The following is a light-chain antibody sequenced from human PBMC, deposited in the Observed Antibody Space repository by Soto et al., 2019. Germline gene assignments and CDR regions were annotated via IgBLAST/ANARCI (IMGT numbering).Light chain of an antibody. Sequence: DIQMTQSPSSLSASVGDRVTITCRASQSISSYLNWYQQKPGKAPKLLIYAASSLQSGVPSMFSGSGSGTDFTLTISRLQPEDFATYYCQQSYSTPRTFGQWTKLEIK. J-gene: IGKJ2*01. V-gene: IGKV1-39*01. CDR1: QSISSY. CDR2: AAS. CDR3: QQSYSTPRT.